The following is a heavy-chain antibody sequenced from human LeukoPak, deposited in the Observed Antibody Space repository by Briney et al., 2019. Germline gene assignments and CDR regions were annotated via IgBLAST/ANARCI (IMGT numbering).Heavy chain of an antibody. Sequence: SETLSLTCTVSGGSISSGSYYWSWIRQPPGKGLEWIGSIYHSGSTYYNPSLKSRVTISVDTSKNQFSLKLSSVTAADTAVYYCARHHDHPVTMVTTKGWWFDPWGQGTLVTVSS. CDR1: GGSISSGSYY. V-gene: IGHV4-39*01. D-gene: IGHD4-17*01. CDR2: IYHSGST. J-gene: IGHJ5*02. CDR3: ARHHDHPVTMVTTKGWWFDP.